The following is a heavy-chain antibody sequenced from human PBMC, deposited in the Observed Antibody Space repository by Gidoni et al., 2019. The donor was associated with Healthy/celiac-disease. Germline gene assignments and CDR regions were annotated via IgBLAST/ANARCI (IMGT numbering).Heavy chain of an antibody. J-gene: IGHJ3*02. CDR2: IYTSGST. D-gene: IGHD6-6*01. CDR1: GCSISSYY. Sequence: QVQLQESGPGLVKPSETLSLTCTVSGCSISSYYWSWIRQPAGKGLEWIGRIYTSGSTNYNPSLKSRVTMSVDTSKNQFSLKLSSVTAADTAVYYCARDGYSSSSVGAFDIWGQGTMVTVSS. CDR3: ARDGYSSSSVGAFDI. V-gene: IGHV4-4*07.